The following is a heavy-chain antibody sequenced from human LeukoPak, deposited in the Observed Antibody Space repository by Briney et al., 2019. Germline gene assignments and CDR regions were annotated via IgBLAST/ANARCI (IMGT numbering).Heavy chain of an antibody. J-gene: IGHJ6*02. CDR3: TRPWGSRLGDYYYYGMDV. V-gene: IGHV3-73*01. CDR1: GFTFSESA. CDR2: IRSKAKDYAT. Sequence: PGGSLGLCCAASGFTFSESAMHWIRQAPGKGLEWVGRIRSKAKDYATAYAASVKGRFTVSRDDSKNRAYLHMNSLKTDDTAVYSCTRPWGSRLGDYYYYGMDVWGQGTTVTVSS. D-gene: IGHD3-16*01.